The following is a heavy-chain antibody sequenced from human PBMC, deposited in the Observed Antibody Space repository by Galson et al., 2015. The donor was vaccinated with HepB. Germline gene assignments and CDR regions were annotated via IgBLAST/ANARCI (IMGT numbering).Heavy chain of an antibody. Sequence: SVKVSCKVSGYTLTELSMHWVRQAPGKGLEWMGGFDPEDGETIYAQKFQGGVTMTEDTSTDTAYMELSSLRSEDTAVYYCATCSGGSCYDFQHWGQGTLVTVSS. J-gene: IGHJ1*01. V-gene: IGHV1-24*01. CDR3: ATCSGGSCYDFQH. CDR2: FDPEDGET. D-gene: IGHD2-15*01. CDR1: GYTLTELS.